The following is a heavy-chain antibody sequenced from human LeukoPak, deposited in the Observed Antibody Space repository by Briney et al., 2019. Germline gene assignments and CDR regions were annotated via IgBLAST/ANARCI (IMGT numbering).Heavy chain of an antibody. J-gene: IGHJ4*02. D-gene: IGHD3-3*01. Sequence: GRSLRLSCAASRFSFNNYGMHWVRQAPGKGLEWVAVISYDGNNKYYADSVKGRFTISRDNSKNTLYLQMNSLRAEDTAVYYCARSRIFGVAYYFDYWGQGTLVTVSS. CDR3: ARSRIFGVAYYFDY. V-gene: IGHV3-33*01. CDR1: RFSFNNYG. CDR2: ISYDGNNK.